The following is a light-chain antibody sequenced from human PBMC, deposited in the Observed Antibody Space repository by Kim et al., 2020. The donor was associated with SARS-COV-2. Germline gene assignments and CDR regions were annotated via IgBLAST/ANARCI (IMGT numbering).Light chain of an antibody. CDR2: GAF. Sequence: PGERVPPACSASHGVNSISAWYQQRPGQAPRFLISGAFTRATGFPARFSGSGSGTEFTLTISSLQSEDFAVYYCQQYNDWPLTFGGGTKVDIK. V-gene: IGKV3-15*01. CDR1: HGVNSI. J-gene: IGKJ4*01. CDR3: QQYNDWPLT.